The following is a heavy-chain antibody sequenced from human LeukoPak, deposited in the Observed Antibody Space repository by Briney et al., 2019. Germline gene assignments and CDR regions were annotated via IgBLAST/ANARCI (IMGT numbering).Heavy chain of an antibody. CDR1: GGSISSYY. CDR2: IYYSGRT. D-gene: IGHD4-17*01. V-gene: IGHV4-59*01. CDR3: ARTVSSSYCYYGMDV. Sequence: PSETLSLTCSVSGGSISSYYWSWIRQPPGKGLEWIGYIYYSGRTNYNPSLKSRVTISVDTSKNQFSLKMSSVTDADTAVYYCARTVSSSYCYYGMDVWGQGTTVTVSS. J-gene: IGHJ6*02.